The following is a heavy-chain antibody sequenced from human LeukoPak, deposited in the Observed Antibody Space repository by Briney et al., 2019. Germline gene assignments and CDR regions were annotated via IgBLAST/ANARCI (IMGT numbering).Heavy chain of an antibody. Sequence: GESLKISCKGSGYSFPIYWIGWVRQLPGKGLALMGIIYPSDSDTKYSPSFQGRVTISADKSISTAYLQWSSLKASDTAMYYCARSECSGGDCSGKYFHHWGQGTLVTVSS. V-gene: IGHV5-51*01. CDR3: ARSECSGGDCSGKYFHH. J-gene: IGHJ1*01. CDR1: GYSFPIYW. CDR2: IYPSDSDT. D-gene: IGHD2-21*02.